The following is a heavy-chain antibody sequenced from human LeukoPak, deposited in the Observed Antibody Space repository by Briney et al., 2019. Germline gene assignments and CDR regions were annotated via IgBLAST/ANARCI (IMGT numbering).Heavy chain of an antibody. CDR3: ARDKRNLEYSSSSGLYYHYMDV. J-gene: IGHJ6*03. V-gene: IGHV4-59*01. Sequence: SETLSLTCTVSGGSISSYYWSWIRQPPGKGLEWIGYIYYSGSTNYNPSLKSRVTISVDTSKNQFSLKLSSVTAADTAVYYCARDKRNLEYSSSSGLYYHYMDVWGKGTTVTVSS. CDR2: IYYSGST. D-gene: IGHD6-6*01. CDR1: GGSISSYY.